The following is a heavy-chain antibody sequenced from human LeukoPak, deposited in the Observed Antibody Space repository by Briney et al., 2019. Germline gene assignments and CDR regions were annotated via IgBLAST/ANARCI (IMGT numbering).Heavy chain of an antibody. J-gene: IGHJ3*02. CDR2: IYYSGSI. Sequence: SETLSLTCTVSGGSISSYYWSWIRQPPGKGLEWIGYIYYSGSIMYNSSLKRRVTISVGTSKNQFSLKLSSVTAADTAVYYCARHDTAYDGFDIWGQGTMVTVSS. CDR3: ARHDTAYDGFDI. CDR1: GGSISSYY. V-gene: IGHV4-59*08. D-gene: IGHD5-18*01.